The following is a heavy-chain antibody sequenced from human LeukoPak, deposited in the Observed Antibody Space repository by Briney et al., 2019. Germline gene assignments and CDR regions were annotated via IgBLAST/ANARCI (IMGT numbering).Heavy chain of an antibody. CDR1: GGSISCYY. V-gene: IGHV4-59*01. CDR2: IYYSGST. CDR3: PRVNGGYSGNNWFDP. J-gene: IGHJ5*02. Sequence: SETLSLTCTVSGGSISCYYWSWIRQPPGKGLEWIGYIYYSGSTIYNPSLKSRVTISVDTSKNQFSLKLSSVTAADTAVYYCPRVNGGYSGNNWFDPWDQGTLVTVSS. D-gene: IGHD5-12*01.